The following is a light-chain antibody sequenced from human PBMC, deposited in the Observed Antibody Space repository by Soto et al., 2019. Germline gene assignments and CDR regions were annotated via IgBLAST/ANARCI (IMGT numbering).Light chain of an antibody. V-gene: IGKV3-15*01. J-gene: IGKJ2*01. CDR3: QQYDGWPPYT. CDR2: CAS. Sequence: EIVMTQSPATLSVSPGERATLSCRASQSVNSNLAWFQQKPGQPPRLLIYCASTRATGIAARFSGSGSGTEFTLTISSLRSEDFAVYYCQQYDGWPPYTFGQGTNLEIK. CDR1: QSVNSN.